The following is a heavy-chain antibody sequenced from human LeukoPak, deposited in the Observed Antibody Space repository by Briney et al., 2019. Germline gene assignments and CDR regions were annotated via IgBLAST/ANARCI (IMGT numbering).Heavy chain of an antibody. CDR1: GFTFSSYA. Sequence: PGGSLRLSCAVSGFTFSSYAMNWVRQAPAKGLEWVSAISGSGGSTYYADSVKGRFTISRDKSKNTLYLQMNSLRAEDTAVYYCAKGDTTWELPHDYWGQGTLVTVSS. V-gene: IGHV3-23*01. D-gene: IGHD1-26*01. CDR2: ISGSGGST. CDR3: AKGDTTWELPHDY. J-gene: IGHJ4*02.